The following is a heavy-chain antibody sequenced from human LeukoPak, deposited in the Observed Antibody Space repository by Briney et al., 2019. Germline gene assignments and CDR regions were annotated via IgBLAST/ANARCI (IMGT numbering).Heavy chain of an antibody. CDR3: ARGGDAFDI. J-gene: IGHJ3*02. V-gene: IGHV3-30-3*01. D-gene: IGHD3-16*01. CDR1: GFTFSSYA. Sequence: GGSLRLSCAASGFTFSSYAMHWVRQAPGKGLEWVAVISYDGSNKYYADSVKGRFTISRDNSKNTLYLQMNSLRAEDTAVYYCARGGDAFDIWGQGTMVTVSS. CDR2: ISYDGSNK.